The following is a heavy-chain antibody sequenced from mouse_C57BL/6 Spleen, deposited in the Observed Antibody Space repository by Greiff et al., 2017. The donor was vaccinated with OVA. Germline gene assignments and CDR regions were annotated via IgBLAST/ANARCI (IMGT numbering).Heavy chain of an antibody. CDR2: ISIGGGT. V-gene: IGHV2-9-1*01. CDR1: GFSLTSYA. CDR3: ATSSFAY. J-gene: IGHJ3*01. Sequence: VKLMESGPGLVAPSQSLSITCTVSGFSLTSYAISWVRQPPGKGLEWLGVISIGGGTNYNSALKSRLSISKDNSKSQVFLKKNSLQTDATARYYCATSSFAYWGQGTLVTVSA.